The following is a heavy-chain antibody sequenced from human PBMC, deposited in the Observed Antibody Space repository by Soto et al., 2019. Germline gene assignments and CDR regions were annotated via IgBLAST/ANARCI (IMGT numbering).Heavy chain of an antibody. CDR1: GFTFSSYC. D-gene: IGHD3-10*01. Sequence: GGSQRLSCTASGFTFSSYCMHWVRQAPGKGLEWVAVIWYDGSNKYYADSVKGRFTISRDNSKNTLYLQMNSLRAEDTAVYYCARDPSLLWFGESLYYYYYGMDVWGQGTTVTVSS. J-gene: IGHJ6*02. CDR2: IWYDGSNK. V-gene: IGHV3-33*01. CDR3: ARDPSLLWFGESLYYYYYGMDV.